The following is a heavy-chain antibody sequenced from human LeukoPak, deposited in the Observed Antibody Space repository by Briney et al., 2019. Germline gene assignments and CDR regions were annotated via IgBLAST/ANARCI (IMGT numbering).Heavy chain of an antibody. CDR3: AGSTDYGSGSYSPYYFDY. Sequence: PSETLSITCTVSGGSISSYYWSWIRQPPGKGLEWIGYIYYSGSTNYNPSLKSRVTISVDTSKNQFSLKLSSVTAADTAVYYCAGSTDYGSGSYSPYYFDYWGQGTLVTVSS. J-gene: IGHJ4*02. V-gene: IGHV4-59*01. D-gene: IGHD3-10*01. CDR1: GGSISSYY. CDR2: IYYSGST.